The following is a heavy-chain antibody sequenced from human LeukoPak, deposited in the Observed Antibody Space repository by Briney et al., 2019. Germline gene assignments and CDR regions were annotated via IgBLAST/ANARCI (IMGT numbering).Heavy chain of an antibody. J-gene: IGHJ5*02. Sequence: PGESLRLSCAASGFTFSRYWIHWVRQAPGKGLEWVSRINPDGSTTTYADSVKGRFTISRDNAKNTVYLQMNNLRAEDTAVYYCARVLSGSWDWFDPWGQETQVTVSS. CDR3: ARVLSGSWDWFDP. D-gene: IGHD3-22*01. CDR2: INPDGSTT. CDR1: GFTFSRYW. V-gene: IGHV3-74*01.